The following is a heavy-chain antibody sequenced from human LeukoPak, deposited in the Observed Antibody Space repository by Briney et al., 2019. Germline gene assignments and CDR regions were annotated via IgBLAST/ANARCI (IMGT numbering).Heavy chain of an antibody. J-gene: IGHJ4*02. CDR2: IIPIFGTA. V-gene: IGHV1-69*05. CDR1: GGTFSSYA. Sequence: SVKVSCKASGGTFSSYAISWVRQAPGQGLEWMGRIIPIFGTANDAQKFQGRVTITTDESTSTAYMELSSLRSEDTAVYYCATPRLTQIPHFDYWGQGTLVTVSS. D-gene: IGHD6-6*01. CDR3: ATPRLTQIPHFDY.